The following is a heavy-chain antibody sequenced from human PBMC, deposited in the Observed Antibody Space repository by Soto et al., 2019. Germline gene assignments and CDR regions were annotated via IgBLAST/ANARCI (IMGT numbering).Heavy chain of an antibody. CDR2: IYYTGST. J-gene: IGHJ6*03. D-gene: IGHD3-10*01. V-gene: IGHV4-31*03. CDR1: GGSNSSVTHY. CDR3: AIGVGEFSDYMAI. Sequence: QVQLQESGPGLVKSSQTLSLTCTVSGGSNSSVTHYYSWIRLLPGRGLEWIGYIYYTGSTYYNPARKSRVTISVDASESQVSLTLRSVTAADTAVYYCAIGVGEFSDYMAIWGKGTTVTVSS.